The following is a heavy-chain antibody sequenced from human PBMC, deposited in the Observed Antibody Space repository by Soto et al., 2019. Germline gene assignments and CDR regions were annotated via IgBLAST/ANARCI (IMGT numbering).Heavy chain of an antibody. CDR1: GGSFSGYY. CDR3: ARGGVSGPYYYYGMDV. Sequence: SETLSLTCAVYGGSFSGYYWSWIRQPPGKGLEWIGEINHSGSTNYNPSLKSRVTISVDTSKNQFSLKLSSVTAADTAVCYCARGGVSGPYYYYGMDVWGQGTTVTVSS. V-gene: IGHV4-34*01. D-gene: IGHD3-10*01. CDR2: INHSGST. J-gene: IGHJ6*02.